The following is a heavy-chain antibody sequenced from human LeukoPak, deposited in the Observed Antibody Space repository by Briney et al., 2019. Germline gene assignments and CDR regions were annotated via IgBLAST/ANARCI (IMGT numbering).Heavy chain of an antibody. CDR3: AKARGICSSTSCYKGVFDY. V-gene: IGHV3-23*01. Sequence: GGALRLSCAASGFTFSSYAMSWVRQAPGKGLEWVSAISGSGGSTYYADSVKGRFTISRDNSKNTLYLQMNSLRAGDTAVYYCAKARGICSSTSCYKGVFDYWGQGTLVTVSS. CDR2: ISGSGGST. CDR1: GFTFSSYA. D-gene: IGHD2-2*02. J-gene: IGHJ4*02.